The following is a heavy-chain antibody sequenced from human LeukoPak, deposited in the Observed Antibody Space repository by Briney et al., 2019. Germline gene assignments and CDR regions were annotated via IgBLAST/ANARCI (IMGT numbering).Heavy chain of an antibody. CDR2: ITGGGGSTT. CDR3: AKGRVGGWNGGDC. CDR1: GFSFSSCA. J-gene: IGHJ4*02. Sequence: GGSLRLSYAASGFSFSSCAMTWVRQAPGKGLEWVSAITGGGGSTTYYADSVKGRFTISADNSKNTLYLQMHSPRAEDTAIYYCAKGRVGGWNGGDCWGQGTLVTVSS. D-gene: IGHD1-1*01. V-gene: IGHV3-23*01.